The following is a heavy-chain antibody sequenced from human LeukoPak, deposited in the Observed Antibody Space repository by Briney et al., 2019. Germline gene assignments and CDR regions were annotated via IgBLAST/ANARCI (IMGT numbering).Heavy chain of an antibody. J-gene: IGHJ4*02. D-gene: IGHD3-22*01. V-gene: IGHV3-48*03. CDR2: ISSSGSTI. CDR3: ARDGEYYDSSGTPFDY. Sequence: GGSLRLSCAASGFTFSSYEMNWVRQAPGKGLEWVSYISSSGSTIYYADSVKGRFTISRDNAKNSLYLQMNSLRAEDTAVYYCARDGEYYDSSGTPFDYWGQGTLVTVSS. CDR1: GFTFSSYE.